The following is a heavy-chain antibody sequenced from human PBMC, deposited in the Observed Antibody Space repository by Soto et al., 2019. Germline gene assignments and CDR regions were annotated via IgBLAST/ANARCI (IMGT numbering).Heavy chain of an antibody. CDR1: GGTFSSYT. J-gene: IGHJ5*02. Sequence: QVQLVQSGAEVKKPGSSVKVSCKASGGTFSSYTISWVRQAPGQGLEWMGRIIPILGIANYAQKFQGRVTITADKSTSTAYMERSSLGSEDTAVYYCARGRWMGGGWFDPWGQGTLVTVSS. D-gene: IGHD3-16*01. CDR3: ARGRWMGGGWFDP. V-gene: IGHV1-69*02. CDR2: IIPILGIA.